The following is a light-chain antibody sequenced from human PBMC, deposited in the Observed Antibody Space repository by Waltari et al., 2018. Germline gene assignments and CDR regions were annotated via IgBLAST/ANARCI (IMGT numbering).Light chain of an antibody. CDR2: AAS. CDR3: QQVNGYPLT. J-gene: IGKJ4*01. V-gene: IGKV1-9*01. Sequence: DIQLTQSPSFLSASVGDRVTLTCRASQGISSYLVWYQQKPGKAPQVLISAASTLQTGVPSRFSGSGSGTEFTLTISSLQPEDFATYYCQQVNGYPLTFGGGTKVEIK. CDR1: QGISSY.